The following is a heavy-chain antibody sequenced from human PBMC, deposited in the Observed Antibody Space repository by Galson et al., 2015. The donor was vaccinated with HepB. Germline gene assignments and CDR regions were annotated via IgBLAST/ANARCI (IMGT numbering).Heavy chain of an antibody. CDR3: ARGNYYYSGGYYLDHTSLFDY. CDR1: GGTFSSYA. D-gene: IGHD3-22*01. V-gene: IGHV1-69*13. J-gene: IGHJ4*02. Sequence: SVKVSCKASGGTFSSYAISWVRQAPGQGLEWMGGIIPIFGTANYAQKFQGRVTITADESTSTAYMKLSSLRAEDTAVYYCARGNYYYSGGYYLDHTSLFDYWGQGTLVTVSS. CDR2: IIPIFGTA.